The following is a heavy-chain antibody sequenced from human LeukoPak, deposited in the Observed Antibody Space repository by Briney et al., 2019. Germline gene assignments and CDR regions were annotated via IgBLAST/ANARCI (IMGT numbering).Heavy chain of an antibody. CDR2: ISSTGGNT. J-gene: IGHJ4*02. D-gene: IGHD6-6*01. CDR1: GFTFRSYA. Sequence: GGSLRLSCAASGFTFRSYAMTWVRQAPGKGLEWVSAISSTGGNTYYADSVKGRFTISRDNSKNTLYLQMNSLRAEDTAVYYCARDESSSWYVDYWGQGTLVTVSS. CDR3: ARDESSSWYVDY. V-gene: IGHV3-23*01.